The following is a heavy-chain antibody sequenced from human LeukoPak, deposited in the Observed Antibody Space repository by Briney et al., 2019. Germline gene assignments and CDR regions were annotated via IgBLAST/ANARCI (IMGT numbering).Heavy chain of an antibody. CDR2: IYYSGST. V-gene: IGHV4-59*08. CDR1: GGSISSYY. Sequence: PSETLSLTCTVSGGSISSYYWSWIRQPPGKGREWSGYIYYSGSTNYNPSLKSRVTISVDTSKNQYSLKLSSVTAADTAVYYCARLNYYYYYGRDVWGQGTTVTVSS. CDR3: ARLNYYYYYGRDV. J-gene: IGHJ6*02.